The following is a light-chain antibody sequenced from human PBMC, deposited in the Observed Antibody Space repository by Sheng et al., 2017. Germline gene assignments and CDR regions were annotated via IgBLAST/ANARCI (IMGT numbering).Light chain of an antibody. CDR2: VTS. CDR3: QQSYTTPYT. CDR1: QSIANY. J-gene: IGKJ2*01. Sequence: DIQMTQSPSSLSTSVGDRVTITCRASQSIANYLNWYQQKPGKAPNLLIYVTSNLQSGVPSRFSGSGSGTDFTLTITDLQPEDFATYFCQQSYTTPYTFGQGTQAGD. V-gene: IGKV1-39*01.